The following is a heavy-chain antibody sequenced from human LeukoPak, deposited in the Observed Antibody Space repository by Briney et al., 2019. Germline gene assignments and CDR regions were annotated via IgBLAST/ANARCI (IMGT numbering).Heavy chain of an antibody. J-gene: IGHJ6*02. Sequence: PGGSLRLSCAASGFTFSDHGIHWVRHASGKGLEWVAIIYYDGKNKYYADSAKGRFTISRDNPKNTAYLRMNSLSGDDSGVYYCSRGGWPTAGTPRMDVWGQGTTVIVSS. CDR1: GFTFSDHG. V-gene: IGHV3-33*01. CDR3: SRGGWPTAGTPRMDV. D-gene: IGHD6-13*01. CDR2: IYYDGKNK.